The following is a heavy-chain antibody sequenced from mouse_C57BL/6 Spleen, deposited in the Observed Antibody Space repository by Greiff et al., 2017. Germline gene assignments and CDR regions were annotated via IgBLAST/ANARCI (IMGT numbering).Heavy chain of an antibody. J-gene: IGHJ1*03. D-gene: IGHD2-2*01. Sequence: VQLQQPGAELVKPGASVKLSCKASGYTFTSYWMHWVKQRPGRGLEWIGRIDPNSGGTKYNEKFKSKATLTVDKPSSTAYMKLSSLTSEDSAVYYCARRGVYYGYDDWYFDVWGTGTTVTVSS. CDR1: GYTFTSYW. CDR2: IDPNSGGT. CDR3: ARRGVYYGYDDWYFDV. V-gene: IGHV1-72*01.